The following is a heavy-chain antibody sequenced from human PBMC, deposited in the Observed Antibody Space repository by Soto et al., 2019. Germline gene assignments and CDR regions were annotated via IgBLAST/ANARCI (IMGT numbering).Heavy chain of an antibody. CDR2: IWYDGSNK. V-gene: IGHV3-33*01. CDR3: AREGAAGTFGPLFRGDGMDV. CDR1: GFTFSSYG. D-gene: IGHD6-13*01. J-gene: IGHJ6*02. Sequence: GGSLRLSCAASGFTFSSYGMHWVRQAPGKGLEWVAVIWYDGSNKYYADSVKGRFTISRDNSKNTLYLQMNSLRAEDTAVYYCAREGAAGTFGPLFRGDGMDVWGQGTTVTVSS.